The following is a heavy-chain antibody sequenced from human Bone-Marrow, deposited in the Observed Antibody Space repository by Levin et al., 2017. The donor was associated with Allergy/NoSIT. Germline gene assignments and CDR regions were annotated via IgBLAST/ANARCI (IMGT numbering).Heavy chain of an antibody. CDR2: ISWNSGTI. V-gene: IGHV3-9*01. CDR3: AKGHSSSPRTYNWFDS. D-gene: IGHD6-13*01. J-gene: IGHJ5*01. CDR1: GFTFENYA. Sequence: GGSLRLSCTASGFTFENYAMSWVRQAPGKGLEWVLSISWNSGTIHYADSVRGRFTISRDNPKKSLYLQMNSLRTEDTAFYYCAKGHSSSPRTYNWFDSWGQGTLVTVSS.